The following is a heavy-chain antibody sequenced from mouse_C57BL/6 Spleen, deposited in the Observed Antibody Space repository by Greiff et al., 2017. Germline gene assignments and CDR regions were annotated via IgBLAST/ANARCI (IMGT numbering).Heavy chain of an antibody. CDR1: GFSLSTSGMG. J-gene: IGHJ4*01. D-gene: IGHD1-1*01. CDR2: IYWDDDK. V-gene: IGHV8-12*01. CDR3: ARSPVLYYGSSFYAMDY. Sequence: QVTLKVSGPGILQSSQTLSLTCSFSGFSLSTSGMGVSWIRQPSGKGLEWLAHIYWDDDKRYNPSLKSRLTISKDTSRNQVFLKITSVDTADTATYYCARSPVLYYGSSFYAMDYWGQGTSVTVSS.